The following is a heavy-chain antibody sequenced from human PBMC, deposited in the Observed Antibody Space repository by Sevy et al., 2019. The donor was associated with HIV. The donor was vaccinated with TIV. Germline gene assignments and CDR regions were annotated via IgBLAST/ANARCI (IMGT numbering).Heavy chain of an antibody. V-gene: IGHV3-30-3*01. D-gene: IGHD2-2*01. J-gene: IGHJ5*02. Sequence: GGSLRLSCAASGFTFSSYAMHWVRQAPGKGLEWVAVISYDGSNKYYADSVKDRFTISRDNSKNTLYLQMNSLRAEDTAVYYCARGVGGYCSSTSCAGDWFDPWGQGTLVTVSS. CDR2: ISYDGSNK. CDR1: GFTFSSYA. CDR3: ARGVGGYCSSTSCAGDWFDP.